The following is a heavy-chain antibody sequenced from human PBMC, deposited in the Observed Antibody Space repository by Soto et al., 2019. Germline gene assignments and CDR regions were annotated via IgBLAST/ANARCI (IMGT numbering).Heavy chain of an antibody. J-gene: IGHJ6*02. Sequence: PGGSLRLSCAASGFTFSSYGMPWARQAPGKWLEWVAVTGYDGSNKYYADSGKSRITISRDNSKNTMYLQMTRMRAEDTAVYYCARVRVRYSYGSYYYYGMDVWGQGXTVTVYS. CDR3: ARVRVRYSYGSYYYYGMDV. V-gene: IGHV3-33*01. D-gene: IGHD5-18*01. CDR2: TGYDGSNK. CDR1: GFTFSSYG.